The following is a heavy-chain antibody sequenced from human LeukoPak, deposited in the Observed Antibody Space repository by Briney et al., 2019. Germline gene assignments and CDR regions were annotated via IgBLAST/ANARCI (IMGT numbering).Heavy chain of an antibody. J-gene: IGHJ4*02. Sequence: GGSLRLSCAASGFTFSSYAMSWVRQAPGKGLEWVAVISYDGSNKYYADSVKGRFTISRDNSKNTLFLQMNSLRPADTTVYYCARAGDSYESSGFHPYYFDYWGQGTLVTVSS. CDR3: ARAGDSYESSGFHPYYFDY. D-gene: IGHD3-22*01. CDR2: ISYDGSNK. CDR1: GFTFSSYA. V-gene: IGHV3-30*04.